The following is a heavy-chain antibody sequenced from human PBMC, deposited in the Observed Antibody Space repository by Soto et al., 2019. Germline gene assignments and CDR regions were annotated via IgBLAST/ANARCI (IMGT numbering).Heavy chain of an antibody. J-gene: IGHJ3*01. Sequence: QVQLVESGGGVVQPGRSLRLSCAASAFTFSSSAMHWVRQAPGKGLEWVALIWFDGTTQFYADSVKGRFIVSRDTSKSPLYLQMNGLRVEDTAVYYGAREGYDALEAWGQGTMVTVSS. D-gene: IGHD5-12*01. CDR3: AREGYDALEA. CDR2: IWFDGTTQ. CDR1: AFTFSSSA. V-gene: IGHV3-33*08.